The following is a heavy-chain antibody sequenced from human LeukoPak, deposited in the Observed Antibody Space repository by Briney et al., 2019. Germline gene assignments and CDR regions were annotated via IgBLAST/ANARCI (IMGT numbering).Heavy chain of an antibody. J-gene: IGHJ4*02. D-gene: IGHD5-12*01. Sequence: PGGSLRLSCAASGFTFSSYEMHWVRQAPGKGLEWVSQITSSGGTIHYADSVQGRFTISRDNAKNSLYLEMNSLRAEDTAVYYCASGGNDDYWGQGILVTVSS. CDR3: ASGGNDDY. CDR1: GFTFSSYE. V-gene: IGHV3-48*03. CDR2: ITSSGGTI.